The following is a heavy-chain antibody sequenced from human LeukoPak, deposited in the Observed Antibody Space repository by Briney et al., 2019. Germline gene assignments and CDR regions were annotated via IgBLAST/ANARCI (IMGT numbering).Heavy chain of an antibody. D-gene: IGHD1/OR15-1a*01. CDR1: GFTFTDYY. CDR3: ATRTDYYYYYMDV. Sequence: GGSLRLSCAASGFTFTDYYMSWIRQAPGKGLEWVSYISDSGSTIYYADSVKGRFTISRDNAKDSLYLQMNSLRADDTAVYYCATRTDYYYYYMDVWGEGTTVTVSS. J-gene: IGHJ6*03. V-gene: IGHV3-11*04. CDR2: ISDSGSTI.